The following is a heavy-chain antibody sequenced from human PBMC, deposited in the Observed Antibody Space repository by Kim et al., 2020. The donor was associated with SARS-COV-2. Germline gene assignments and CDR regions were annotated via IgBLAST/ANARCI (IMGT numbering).Heavy chain of an antibody. CDR3: AKGRSDKIAAAVNY. J-gene: IGHJ4*02. V-gene: IGHV3-23*01. Sequence: GGSLRLSCAASGFTFNTYAMSWVRQAPGRGLEWVSSISGSGAGTYYADSVKGRFTISRDNSENTLYLQMNGLRAEDTAIYYCAKGRSDKIAAAVNYWGQGTLVTVSS. D-gene: IGHD6-13*01. CDR2: ISGSGAGT. CDR1: GFTFNTYA.